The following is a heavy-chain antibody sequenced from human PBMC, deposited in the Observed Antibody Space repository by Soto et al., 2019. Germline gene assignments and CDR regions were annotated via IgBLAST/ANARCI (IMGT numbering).Heavy chain of an antibody. D-gene: IGHD2-8*01. J-gene: IGHJ6*02. CDR2: ISSSSSYI. V-gene: IGHV3-21*01. CDR3: WLYCTNGVVCRGGMDV. Sequence: EVQLVESGGGLVKPGGSLRLSCAASGFTFSSYSMNWVRQAPGKGLEWVSSISSSSSYIYYADSVKGRFTIFRDNAKNSLYLQMKSLRAEDTAVYYCWLYCTNGVVCRGGMDVWGQGNTVTVSS. CDR1: GFTFSSYS.